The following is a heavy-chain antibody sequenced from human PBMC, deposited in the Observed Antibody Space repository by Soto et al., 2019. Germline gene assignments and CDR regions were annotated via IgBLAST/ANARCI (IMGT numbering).Heavy chain of an antibody. Sequence: SETLSLTCTVSGDSITSYNWNWLRQPPEKALEWIGYVYSSGSTNYNPSLKSRVTISVDTSRNQFSLKVNSVTAADTAVYYCARRAVVAVTGSLDNWLDPWGQGILVTV. CDR3: ARRAVVAVTGSLDNWLDP. D-gene: IGHD2-21*01. V-gene: IGHV4-59*01. CDR1: GDSITSYN. J-gene: IGHJ5*02. CDR2: VYSSGST.